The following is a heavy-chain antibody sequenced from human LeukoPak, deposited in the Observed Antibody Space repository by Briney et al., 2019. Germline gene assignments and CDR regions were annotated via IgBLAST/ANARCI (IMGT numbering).Heavy chain of an antibody. J-gene: IGHJ4*02. V-gene: IGHV3-49*04. D-gene: IGHD4-17*01. CDR3: TRDYGDYKLDY. CDR2: IRSKAYGGTT. Sequence: GGSLRLSCTASGFSFGDYAMSWVRQAPGKGLEGVGFIRSKAYGGTTEYAASVKGRFTISRDDSKSIAYLQMNSLKTEDTAVYYCTRDYGDYKLDYWGQGTLVTVSS. CDR1: GFSFGDYA.